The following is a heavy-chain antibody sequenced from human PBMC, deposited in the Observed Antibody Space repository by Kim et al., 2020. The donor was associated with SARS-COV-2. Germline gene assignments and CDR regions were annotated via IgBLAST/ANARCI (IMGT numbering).Heavy chain of an antibody. CDR2: IRHDGNEI. Sequence: WGVLRLSCAASGLPFEIYWMAWVRQAPGKGPEWVAYIRHDGNEIYYGDSVKGRFTISRDNAKNSLYLQMNSLRVEDTAIYYCARDWGDDWGKGTLVTVSS. CDR1: GLPFEIYW. V-gene: IGHV3-7*01. CDR3: ARDWGDD. J-gene: IGHJ4*02. D-gene: IGHD3-16*01.